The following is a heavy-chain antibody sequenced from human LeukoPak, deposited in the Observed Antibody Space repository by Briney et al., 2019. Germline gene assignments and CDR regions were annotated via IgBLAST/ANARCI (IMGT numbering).Heavy chain of an antibody. CDR3: ARGNTMVRGVRGSYFDY. Sequence: PSETLSLTCTVSGGSISSSSYYWGWIRQPPGKGLEWIGSIYYSGSTYYNPSLKSRVTISVDTSKNQFSLKLSSVTAADTAVYYCARGNTMVRGVRGSYFDYWGQGTLVTVSS. D-gene: IGHD3-10*01. J-gene: IGHJ4*02. V-gene: IGHV4-39*07. CDR1: GGSISSSSYY. CDR2: IYYSGST.